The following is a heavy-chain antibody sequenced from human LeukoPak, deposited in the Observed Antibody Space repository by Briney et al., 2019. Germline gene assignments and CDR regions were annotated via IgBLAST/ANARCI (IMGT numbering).Heavy chain of an antibody. CDR2: ISGSGGST. CDR1: AFTFSSYA. J-gene: IGHJ5*02. D-gene: IGHD6-6*01. V-gene: IGHV3-23*01. Sequence: GGSLRLSCAASAFTFSSYAMSWVRQAPGKGLEWVSAISGSGGSTYYADSVKGRFTISRDNSKNTLYLQMNSLRAEDTAVYYCAKGPAARTYNWFDPWGQGTLVTVSS. CDR3: AKGPAARTYNWFDP.